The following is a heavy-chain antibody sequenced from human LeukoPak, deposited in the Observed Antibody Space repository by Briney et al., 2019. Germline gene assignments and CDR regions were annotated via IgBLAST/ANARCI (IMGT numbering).Heavy chain of an antibody. D-gene: IGHD3-22*01. Sequence: ASVKVSCKASGYTFTSYYMHWVRQAPGQGLEWMGWMNPNSGNTGYAQKFQGRVTITRNTSISTAYMELSSLRSEDTAVYYCARGRGYDTGNWFDPWGQGTLVTVSS. J-gene: IGHJ5*02. CDR1: GYTFTSYY. CDR3: ARGRGYDTGNWFDP. V-gene: IGHV1-8*03. CDR2: MNPNSGNT.